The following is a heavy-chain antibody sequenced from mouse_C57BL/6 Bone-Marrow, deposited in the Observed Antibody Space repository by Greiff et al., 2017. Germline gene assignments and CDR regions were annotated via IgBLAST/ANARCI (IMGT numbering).Heavy chain of an antibody. CDR2: IYPRSGNT. Sequence: QVQLQQSGAELARPGASVKLSCKASGYTFTSYGISWVKQRTGQGLEWIGEIYPRSGNTYYNEKLKGKATLNADKSSSTAYMELRILTSEDSAVFFCARTRLRYPYDYWGQGTTLPVSS. CDR3: ARTRLRYPYDY. CDR1: GYTFTSYG. V-gene: IGHV1-81*01. D-gene: IGHD1-1*01. J-gene: IGHJ2*01.